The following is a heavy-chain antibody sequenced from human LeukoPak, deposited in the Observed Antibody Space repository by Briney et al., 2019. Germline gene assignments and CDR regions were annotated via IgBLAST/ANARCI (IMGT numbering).Heavy chain of an antibody. J-gene: IGHJ3*02. CDR1: GFSFSDHY. CDR2: TRNKANGYTT. Sequence: GGSLRLSCAASGFSFSDHYMDWVRQAPGKGLEWVGRTRNKANGYTTEYAASVKGRFTVSRDDSKNSLYLQMNSLRAEDTAVYYCAKPPLTVTRDAFHIWGQGTMVTVSS. D-gene: IGHD4-17*01. CDR3: AKPPLTVTRDAFHI. V-gene: IGHV3-72*01.